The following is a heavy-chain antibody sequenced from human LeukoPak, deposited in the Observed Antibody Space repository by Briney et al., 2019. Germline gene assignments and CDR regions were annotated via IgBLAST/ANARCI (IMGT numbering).Heavy chain of an antibody. Sequence: SETLSLTCTVSGGSISSSSYYWGWIRQPPGKGLEWIGSIYYSGSTYYNPSLKSRVTISVDTSKNQFSLKLSSVTAADTAVCYCASPRYCGGDCYYFDLWGRGTLVAVSS. D-gene: IGHD2-21*02. CDR3: ASPRYCGGDCYYFDL. CDR2: IYYSGST. CDR1: GGSISSSSYY. J-gene: IGHJ2*01. V-gene: IGHV4-39*01.